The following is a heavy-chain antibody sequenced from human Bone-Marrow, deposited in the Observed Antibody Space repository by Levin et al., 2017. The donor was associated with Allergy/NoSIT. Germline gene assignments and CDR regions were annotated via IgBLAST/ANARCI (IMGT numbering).Heavy chain of an antibody. CDR3: ARSRVLTGYPDAFEI. CDR2: IYGSGST. CDR1: GGSLGGYY. Sequence: RSQTLSLTCTVSGGSLGGYYWRWIRQPPGKGLEWIADIYGSGSTNYNPSLIRRVAISVDTSKNQFFLKVTSVTAADTAVYYCARSRVLTGYPDAFEIWGQGTLVIVSS. J-gene: IGHJ3*02. D-gene: IGHD3-9*01. V-gene: IGHV4-59*01.